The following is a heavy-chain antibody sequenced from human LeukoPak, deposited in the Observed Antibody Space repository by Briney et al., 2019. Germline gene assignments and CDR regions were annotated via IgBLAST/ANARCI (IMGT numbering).Heavy chain of an antibody. CDR1: GFTFSSYA. D-gene: IGHD3-3*01. Sequence: GGSLRLSCASSGFTFSSYAMSWVRQAPGKRLEWVSVITGSGGNTYYADPVKGRFTISRDNSKDTLYLQMNSLSAEDTAVYYCAKEPTPGGLLEWLPNFDYWGQGTLVTVSS. CDR3: AKEPTPGGLLEWLPNFDY. J-gene: IGHJ4*02. V-gene: IGHV3-23*01. CDR2: ITGSGGNT.